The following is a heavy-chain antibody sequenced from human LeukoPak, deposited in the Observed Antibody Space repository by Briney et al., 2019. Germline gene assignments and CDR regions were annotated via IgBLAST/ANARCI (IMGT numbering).Heavy chain of an antibody. CDR3: ARSDPYYYDSSVFDY. J-gene: IGHJ4*02. CDR2: ISYDGSNK. CDR1: GFTFSSYA. Sequence: GGSLRFSCAASGFTFSSYAMHWVRQAPGKGLEWVAVISYDGSNKYYADSVKGRFTISRDNSKNTLYLQMNSLRAEDTAVYYCARSDPYYYDSSVFDYWGQGTLVTVSS. V-gene: IGHV3-30-3*01. D-gene: IGHD3-22*01.